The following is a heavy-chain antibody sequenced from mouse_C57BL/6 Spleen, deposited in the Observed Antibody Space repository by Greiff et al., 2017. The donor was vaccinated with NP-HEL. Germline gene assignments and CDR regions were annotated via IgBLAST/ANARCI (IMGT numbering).Heavy chain of an antibody. J-gene: IGHJ2*02. CDR2: INPRRGYT. V-gene: IGHV1-4*01. CDR3: ARCPYYDCSLDY. CDR1: GYTFTSYT. D-gene: IGHD1-1*01. Sequence: QVQLQQSGAELARPGASVKMSCKASGYTFTSYTMHWVKQRPGQGLEWIGYINPRRGYTKYNQKLKDKATLPAAQSSSTAYMQLSSLTTADAAVYYCARCPYYDCSLDYWGQGTSLTVSS.